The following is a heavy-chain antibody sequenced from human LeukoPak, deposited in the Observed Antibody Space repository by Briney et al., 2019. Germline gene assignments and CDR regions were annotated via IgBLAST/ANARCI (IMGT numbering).Heavy chain of an antibody. CDR2: ISQDGSET. V-gene: IGHV3-7*03. J-gene: IGHJ4*01. CDR1: GFTFNSFF. Sequence: GGSLRLSCAASGFTFNSFFLNWVRLTPGRELEWVACISQDGSETFYMDSVRGRFTISRDNTKNSLYLQMDSLRAEDTAVYYCAKGIYSSGWSYFDYWGHGTLVTVSS. CDR3: AKGIYSSGWSYFDY. D-gene: IGHD6-19*01.